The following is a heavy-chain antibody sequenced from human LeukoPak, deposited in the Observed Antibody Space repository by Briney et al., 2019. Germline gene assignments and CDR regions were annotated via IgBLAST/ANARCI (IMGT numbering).Heavy chain of an antibody. J-gene: IGHJ4*02. Sequence: ASVKVSCKASGYTFTSYDINWVRQPTGQGPEWMGLMNPNSGNTGYAQKFQGRVTMTRGTSITTAYTELSSLIYDDTTVYYCARGRGSGTGLRRLDFWGQGTLVTVSS. V-gene: IGHV1-8*01. D-gene: IGHD6-19*01. CDR3: ARGRGSGTGLRRLDF. CDR1: GYTFTSYD. CDR2: MNPNSGNT.